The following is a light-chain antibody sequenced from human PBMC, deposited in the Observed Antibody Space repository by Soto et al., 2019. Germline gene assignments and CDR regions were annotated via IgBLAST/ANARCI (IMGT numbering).Light chain of an antibody. CDR3: QQYNSYPWT. CDR1: QSIINY. Sequence: DIHMTQSPSSLSASLGDRVTITCRASQSIINYLNWYQQKPGKAPNLLVYAASSLQSGVPSRFSGSGSGTQFTLTISSLQPDDFATYYCQQYNSYPWTFSQGTRWIS. CDR2: AAS. V-gene: IGKV1-16*01. J-gene: IGKJ1*01.